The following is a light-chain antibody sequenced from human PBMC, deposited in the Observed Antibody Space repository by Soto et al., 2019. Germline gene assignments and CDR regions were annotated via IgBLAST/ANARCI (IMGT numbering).Light chain of an antibody. CDR3: QQSYSSWT. J-gene: IGKJ1*01. CDR2: AAS. CDR1: QGISSY. Sequence: DIQMTQSPSSLSAFVGDRVTITCRASQGISSYLNWYQQKPGKAPKLLIYAASSLQSGVPSRFSGSGSGTDFTLTISSLQPEAFATYYCQQSYSSWTFGQGTKVEIK. V-gene: IGKV1-39*01.